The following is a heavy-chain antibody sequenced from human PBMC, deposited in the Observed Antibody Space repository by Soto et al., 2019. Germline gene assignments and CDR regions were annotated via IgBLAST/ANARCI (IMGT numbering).Heavy chain of an antibody. D-gene: IGHD3-22*01. J-gene: IGHJ4*02. CDR3: AKVGDASGYYYDFDY. V-gene: IGHV3-23*01. CDR1: GFTFSTYA. Sequence: GGSLRLSCAASGFTFSTYAMSWVRQAPGKGLEWVSAISGSGGSTNYADSVKGRFTTSRDNSKNTLYLQMNKLRADDTAVYYCAKVGDASGYYYDFDYWGQGTLVTVSS. CDR2: ISGSGGST.